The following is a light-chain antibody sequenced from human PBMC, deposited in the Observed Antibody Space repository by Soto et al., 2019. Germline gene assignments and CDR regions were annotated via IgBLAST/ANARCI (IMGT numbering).Light chain of an antibody. V-gene: IGKV1-39*01. CDR2: GAS. CDR1: QTINNY. Sequence: DIQLTQSPPSLSASVGDRVTITCRASQTINNYVNWYQQEAGKAPKLLIYGASNLQSGVPSRFSGSGFGTDFTLTISGLQPEDFVIYYCQQTYSTPYIFGGGTKQDI. CDR3: QQTYSTPYI. J-gene: IGKJ2*01.